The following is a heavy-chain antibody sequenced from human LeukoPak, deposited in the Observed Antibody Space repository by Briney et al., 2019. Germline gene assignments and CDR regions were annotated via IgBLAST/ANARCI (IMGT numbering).Heavy chain of an antibody. J-gene: IGHJ4*02. Sequence: ASVKVSCKASGYTFTSYYMHWVRQAPGQGLEWMGIINPSGGSTSYAQKFQGRVTMTRDTSTSTAYMELSSLRSEDTAVYYCAGYVWGTYRYTNYWGQGTLVTVSS. CDR3: AGYVWGTYRYTNY. CDR2: INPSGGST. CDR1: GYTFTSYY. V-gene: IGHV1-46*01. D-gene: IGHD3-16*02.